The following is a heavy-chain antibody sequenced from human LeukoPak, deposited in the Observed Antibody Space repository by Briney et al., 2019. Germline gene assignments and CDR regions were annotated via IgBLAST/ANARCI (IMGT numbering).Heavy chain of an antibody. J-gene: IGHJ4*02. Sequence: ASVKVSCKASGYTFTSYAMHWVRQAPGQRLEWMGWINAGNGNTKYSQKFQGRVTITRDTSASTAYMELSSLRSEDTAVYYCARDRAYDYVWLWYFDYWGQGTLVTVSS. CDR1: GYTFTSYA. CDR3: ARDRAYDYVWLWYFDY. CDR2: INAGNGNT. V-gene: IGHV1-3*01. D-gene: IGHD3-16*01.